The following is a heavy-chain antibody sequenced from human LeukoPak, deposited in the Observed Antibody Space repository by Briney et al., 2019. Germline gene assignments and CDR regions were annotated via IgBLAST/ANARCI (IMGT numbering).Heavy chain of an antibody. CDR1: GFTFSSYS. Sequence: PGGSLRLSCAASGFTFSSYSMNWVRQAPGKGLEWVSGISGSGGSTYYADSVKGRFTISRDNSKNTVYVQMNSLRAEDTAVYYCANRPYSSSWFFDYWGQGTLVTVSS. CDR2: ISGSGGST. V-gene: IGHV3-23*01. D-gene: IGHD6-13*01. CDR3: ANRPYSSSWFFDY. J-gene: IGHJ4*02.